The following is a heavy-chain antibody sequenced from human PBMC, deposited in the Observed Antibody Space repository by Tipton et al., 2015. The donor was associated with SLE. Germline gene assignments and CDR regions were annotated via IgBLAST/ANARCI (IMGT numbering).Heavy chain of an antibody. D-gene: IGHD3-22*01. CDR2: ISSSSSYI. Sequence: SLRLSCAASGFTFSTYSMNWVRQAPGKGLEWVSSISSSSSYIYYADSVKGRFTISRDNAKNSLYLQMNSLRAEDTAVYYCARGSMIVDAFDIWGQGTMVTVSS. CDR1: GFTFSTYS. J-gene: IGHJ3*02. V-gene: IGHV3-21*01. CDR3: ARGSMIVDAFDI.